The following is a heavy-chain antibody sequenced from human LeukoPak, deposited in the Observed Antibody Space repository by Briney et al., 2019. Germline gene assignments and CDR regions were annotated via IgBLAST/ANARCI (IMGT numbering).Heavy chain of an antibody. CDR2: IKQDGSEI. J-gene: IGHJ4*02. Sequence: PGGSLRLSCAASGFTFSSYWMSWVRQAPGRGPEWVANIKQDGSEIYYVDSVKGRFTISRDNAKNSLYLQMNSLRAEDTALYYCARDTTYCSSTSCTIDYWGQGTLVTVSS. CDR3: ARDTTYCSSTSCTIDY. V-gene: IGHV3-7*01. D-gene: IGHD2-2*01. CDR1: GFTFSSYW.